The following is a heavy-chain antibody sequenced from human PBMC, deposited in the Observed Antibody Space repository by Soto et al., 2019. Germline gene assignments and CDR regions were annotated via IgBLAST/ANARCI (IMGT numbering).Heavy chain of an antibody. CDR2: SSNSGSFT. J-gene: IGHJ4*02. D-gene: IGHD1-1*01. Sequence: GSLRLSCTASVFTLSDHCMSWIRQAPGKGLEWIGYSSNSGSFTRYADSVKGRFSISRDNAKNSLYLQINSLRGDDTAIYYCVKSGDNYNALDYWGQGTPVTVSS. CDR3: VKSGDNYNALDY. V-gene: IGHV3-11*06. CDR1: VFTLSDHC.